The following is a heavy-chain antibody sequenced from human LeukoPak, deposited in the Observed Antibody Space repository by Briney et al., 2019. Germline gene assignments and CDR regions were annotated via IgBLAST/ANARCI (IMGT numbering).Heavy chain of an antibody. J-gene: IGHJ1*01. CDR1: GYTFTTYS. V-gene: IGHV1-18*01. CDR2: ISVNNGGT. Sequence: ASVKVSCKASGYTFTTYSLAWVRQAPGQSLEWMGWISVNNGGTNYAQSFQDRVTLTRDTPTNTACLELRSLRSDDTAIIYCATATQPRGYFLHWGQGTLVTVSS. D-gene: IGHD2-2*01. CDR3: ATATQPRGYFLH.